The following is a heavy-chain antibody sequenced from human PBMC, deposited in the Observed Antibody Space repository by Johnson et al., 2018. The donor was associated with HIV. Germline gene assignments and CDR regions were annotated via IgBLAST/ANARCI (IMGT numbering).Heavy chain of an antibody. V-gene: IGHV3-30-3*01. D-gene: IGHD2-15*01. CDR3: ARGYCSGGSCYSEYAFDI. Sequence: QVQLVESGGGVVQPGRSLRLSCAASGFTFSSYAMHWVRQAPGKGLEWVAVISYDGSNKYYADSVKGRFTISRDNSKNTLYLQMNSLRAEDTAVYYCARGYCSGGSCYSEYAFDIWGQVTMVTVSS. J-gene: IGHJ3*02. CDR2: ISYDGSNK. CDR1: GFTFSSYA.